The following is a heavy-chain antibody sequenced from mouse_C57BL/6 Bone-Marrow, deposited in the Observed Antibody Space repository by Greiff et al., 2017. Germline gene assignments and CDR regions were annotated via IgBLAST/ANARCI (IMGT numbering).Heavy chain of an antibody. V-gene: IGHV1-55*01. J-gene: IGHJ3*01. CDR2: IYPGSGST. Sequence: VKLQQPGAELVKPGASVKMSCKASGYTFTSYWITWVKQRPGQGLEWIGDIYPGSGSTNYNEKFKSKATLTVDTSSSTSCMQLSSLTCEDSAVYYGGRQLRGWFAYWGQGTLVTVSA. CDR1: GYTFTSYW. D-gene: IGHD3-2*02. CDR3: GRQLRGWFAY.